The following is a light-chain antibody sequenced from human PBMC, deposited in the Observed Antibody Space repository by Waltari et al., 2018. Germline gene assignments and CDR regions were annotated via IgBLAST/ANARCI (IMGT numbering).Light chain of an antibody. CDR3: QQRSNWPLT. J-gene: IGKJ4*01. V-gene: IGKV3-11*01. Sequence: SCRASQSVSSYLAWYQQKRGQAPRLLIYGASNRATGIPARFSGSGSRTDFTLTISTLEPDDFAVYYCQQRSNWPLTFGGGTKVEIK. CDR2: GAS. CDR1: QSVSSY.